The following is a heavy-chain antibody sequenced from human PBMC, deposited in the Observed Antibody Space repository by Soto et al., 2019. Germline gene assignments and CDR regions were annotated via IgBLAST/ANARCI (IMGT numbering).Heavy chain of an antibody. CDR3: ARERGA. D-gene: IGHD1-26*01. Sequence: QVQLVQSGAEVKEPGASGKVSCKASGYTFTDYRMHWVRQAPGQGLEWMGMINPSGGSTTYAQKFQGGVTMTSDTSTTTVYMELSSLRSEDTAVYYCARERGAWGQGTLVTVSS. CDR2: INPSGGST. V-gene: IGHV1-46*01. CDR1: GYTFTDYR. J-gene: IGHJ4*02.